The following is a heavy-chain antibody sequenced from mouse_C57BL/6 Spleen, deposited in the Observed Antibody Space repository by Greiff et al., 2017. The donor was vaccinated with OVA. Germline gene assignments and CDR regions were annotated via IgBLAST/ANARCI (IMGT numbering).Heavy chain of an antibody. CDR1: GYTFTDYE. J-gene: IGHJ3*01. Sequence: VQLQQSGAELVRPGASVTLSCKASGYTFTDYEMHWVKQTPVHGLEWIGAIDPETGGTAYTQKFKGKAILTADKSSSTAYMELRSLTSEDSAVYYCTRSTFAYWGQGTLVTVSA. CDR2: IDPETGGT. V-gene: IGHV1-15*01. CDR3: TRSTFAY.